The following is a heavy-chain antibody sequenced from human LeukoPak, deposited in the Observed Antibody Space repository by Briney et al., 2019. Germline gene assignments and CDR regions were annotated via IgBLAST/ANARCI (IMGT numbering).Heavy chain of an antibody. J-gene: IGHJ4*02. V-gene: IGHV3-23*01. Sequence: PGGSLRLSCAASGFTFSSEAMNWVRQAPGKGLEWVAGISDNGRTTYYADSVKGRITISRDNAKTTVYLHMHNLRAEDTALYYCAKGLGFLPQFDYWGQGTLVAVSS. CDR1: GFTFSSEA. CDR3: AKGLGFLPQFDY. D-gene: IGHD6-19*01. CDR2: ISDNGRTT.